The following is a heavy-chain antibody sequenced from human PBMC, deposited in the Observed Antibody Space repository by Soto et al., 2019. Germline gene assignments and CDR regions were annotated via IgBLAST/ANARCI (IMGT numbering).Heavy chain of an antibody. CDR2: IHHSGST. D-gene: IGHD3-10*01. Sequence: SETLSLTCSVSGGSITSHYCSWFRQPPGKGLVWIGYIHHSGSTSYNPSLKSRVTMSVDTSKNHFSLKVNSVTAADTALYYCARQGFGQLHGLVDVWGPGTTVTVSS. CDR3: ARQGFGQLHGLVDV. V-gene: IGHV4-59*08. CDR1: GGSITSHY. J-gene: IGHJ6*02.